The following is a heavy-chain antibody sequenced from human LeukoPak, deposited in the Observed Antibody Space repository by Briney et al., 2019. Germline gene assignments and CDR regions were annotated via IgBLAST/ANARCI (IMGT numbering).Heavy chain of an antibody. Sequence: ASVKVSCKASGGTFSSYAISWVRQAPGQGLEWMGIINPSGGSTSYAQKFQGRVTMTRDTSTSTVYMELSSLRSEDTAVYYCAKVHAVGATRVFDYWGQGTLVTVSS. CDR2: INPSGGST. J-gene: IGHJ4*02. CDR3: AKVHAVGATRVFDY. V-gene: IGHV1-46*01. D-gene: IGHD1-26*01. CDR1: GGTFSSYA.